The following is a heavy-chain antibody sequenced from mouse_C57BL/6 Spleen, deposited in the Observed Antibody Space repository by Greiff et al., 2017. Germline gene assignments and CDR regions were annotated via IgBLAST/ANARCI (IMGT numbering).Heavy chain of an antibody. CDR3: AKNWDVPYFDY. V-gene: IGHV1-76*01. CDR1: GYTFTDYY. D-gene: IGHD4-1*01. J-gene: IGHJ2*01. Sequence: VQLQQSGAELVRPGASVKLSCKASGYTFTDYYINWVKQRPGQGLEWIARIYPGSGNTYYNEKFKGKATLTAEKSSSTAYMQLSSLTSEDSAVYFCAKNWDVPYFDYWGQGTTLTVSS. CDR2: IYPGSGNT.